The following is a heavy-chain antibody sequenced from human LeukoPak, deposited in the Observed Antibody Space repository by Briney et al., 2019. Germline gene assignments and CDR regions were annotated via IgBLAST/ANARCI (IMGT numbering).Heavy chain of an antibody. CDR1: GYTFTSYD. V-gene: IGHV1-46*01. Sequence: VASVKVSCKASGYTFTSYDMHWVRQAPGQGLEWMGIINPSGGSTSYAQKFQGRVTMTRDTSTSTVYMALSSLRSEDTAVYYCARDSAEQTFDYWGQGTLVTVSS. CDR2: INPSGGST. D-gene: IGHD3-10*01. CDR3: ARDSAEQTFDY. J-gene: IGHJ4*02.